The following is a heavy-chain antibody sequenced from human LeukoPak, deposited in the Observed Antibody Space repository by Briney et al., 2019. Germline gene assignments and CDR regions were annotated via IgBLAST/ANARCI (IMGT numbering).Heavy chain of an antibody. CDR2: IYYSGST. V-gene: IGHV4-30-4*01. Sequence: SETLSLTCTVSGGSISSGDYYWSWIRQPPGKGLEWIGYIYYSGSTYYNPSLKSRVTISVDTSKNQFSLKLSSVTAADTAVYYCARFYHSPGYCSGGSCYPGVDYWGQGTLVTVSS. D-gene: IGHD2-15*01. CDR1: GGSISSGDYY. J-gene: IGHJ4*02. CDR3: ARFYHSPGYCSGGSCYPGVDY.